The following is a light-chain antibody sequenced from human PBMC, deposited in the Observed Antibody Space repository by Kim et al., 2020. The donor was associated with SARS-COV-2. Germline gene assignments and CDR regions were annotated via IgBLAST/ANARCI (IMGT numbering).Light chain of an antibody. CDR1: SGSIASNY. J-gene: IGLJ3*02. V-gene: IGLV6-57*02. CDR2: EDN. CDR3: QSYDSSLWV. Sequence: LTQPHSVSESPGKTVTISCTGSSGSIASNYVQWYQQRPGSAPTTVIYEDNQRPSGVPDRFSGSIDSSSNSASFTISGLKTEDEADYYCQSYDSSLWVFGGETQLT.